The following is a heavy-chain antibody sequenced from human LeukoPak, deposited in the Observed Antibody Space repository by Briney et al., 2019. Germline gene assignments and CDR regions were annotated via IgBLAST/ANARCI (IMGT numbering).Heavy chain of an antibody. Sequence: GGSLRLSCAASGFTFSNAWMSWVRQAPGKGVEWGGRIKSKTDGGTTDYAAPVKGRFTISRDDSTNTLYLQMNSLKTEDTAVYYCTTGRDHYYDSSGYESDYWGQGTLVTVSS. CDR3: TTGRDHYYDSSGYESDY. CDR1: GFTFSNAW. CDR2: IKSKTDGGTT. J-gene: IGHJ4*02. D-gene: IGHD3-22*01. V-gene: IGHV3-15*01.